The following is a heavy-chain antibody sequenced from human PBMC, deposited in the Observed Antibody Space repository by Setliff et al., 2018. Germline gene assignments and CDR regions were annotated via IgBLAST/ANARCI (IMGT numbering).Heavy chain of an antibody. CDR3: AFEYGTSKRFDP. D-gene: IGHD3-10*01. Sequence: ASVKVSCKPSGFTFTTFYIHWVRQAPGQGLEWMMMINPNDDRTTYAQKFQGRVTMTRDTSTSTVYMELSSLRSEDTALYYCAFEYGTSKRFDPWGQGTLVTVSS. CDR2: INPNDDRT. V-gene: IGHV1-46*01. CDR1: GFTFTTFY. J-gene: IGHJ5*02.